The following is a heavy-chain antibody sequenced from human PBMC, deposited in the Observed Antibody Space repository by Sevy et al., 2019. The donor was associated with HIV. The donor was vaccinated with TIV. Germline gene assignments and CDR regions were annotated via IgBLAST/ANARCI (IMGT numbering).Heavy chain of an antibody. CDR1: GGSFSGYY. D-gene: IGHD2-2*02. J-gene: IGHJ6*02. V-gene: IGHV4-34*01. CDR2: INHSGST. Sequence: SETLSLTCAVYGGSFSGYYWSWIRQPPGKGLEWIGEINHSGSTNYNPSLKSRVTISVDTSKNQFSLKLSSVTAADTAAYYCAGDCSSTSCYTWDYYYYGMDVWGQGTTVTVSS. CDR3: AGDCSSTSCYTWDYYYYGMDV.